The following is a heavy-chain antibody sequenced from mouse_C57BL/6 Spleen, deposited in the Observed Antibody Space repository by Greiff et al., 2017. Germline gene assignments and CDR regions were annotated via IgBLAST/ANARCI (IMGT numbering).Heavy chain of an antibody. V-gene: IGHV5-9*01. J-gene: IGHJ2*01. D-gene: IGHD3-3*01. CDR2: ISGGGGNT. CDR3: ARQRDGFDY. Sequence: EVKLMESGGGLVKPGGSLKLSCAASGFTFSSYTMSWVRQTPEKRLEWVATISGGGGNTYYPDSVKGRFTISRDNAKNTLYLQMSSLRSEDTALYYCARQRDGFDYWGQGTTLTVSS. CDR1: GFTFSSYT.